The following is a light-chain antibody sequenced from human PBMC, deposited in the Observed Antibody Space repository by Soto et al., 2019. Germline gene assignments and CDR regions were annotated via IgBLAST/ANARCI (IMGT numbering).Light chain of an antibody. V-gene: IGKV1-33*01. CDR2: DAS. CDR3: QQYDSLPIT. CDR1: QDISNY. Sequence: DIRMTQSPSSLSASVGDRVIITCQASQDISNYLNWYQQKPGKAPKLLIYDASNLETGVPSRFSGSGSGTDFTFTISTLQPEDIATYYCQQYDSLPITFGQGTRLEIK. J-gene: IGKJ5*01.